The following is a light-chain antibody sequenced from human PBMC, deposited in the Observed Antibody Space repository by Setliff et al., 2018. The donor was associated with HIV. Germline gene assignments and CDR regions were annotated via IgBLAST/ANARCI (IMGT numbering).Light chain of an antibody. V-gene: IGLV1-51*01. CDR3: GTWGSSLSAGV. CDR1: SSNIGNNY. J-gene: IGLJ2*01. CDR2: DND. Sequence: QSVLTQPPSMSAAPGQKVTISCSGSSSNIGNNYVSWYQQLPGTAPKLLIYDNDKRPSGIPDRFSGSKSGTSATLGITGLQTGDEADYYCGTWGSSLSAGVFGGGTKGTVL.